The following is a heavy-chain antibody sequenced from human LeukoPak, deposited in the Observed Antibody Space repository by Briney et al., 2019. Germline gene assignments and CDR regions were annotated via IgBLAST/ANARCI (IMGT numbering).Heavy chain of an antibody. Sequence: SETLSLTCTVSGGSISSYYWSWIRQPPGKGLEWIGYIYYSGSTNYNPSLKSRVTISVDTSKNQFSLKLSSVTAADTAVYYCARLATTVTTDWYFDLWGRGTLVTDSS. D-gene: IGHD4-17*01. CDR2: IYYSGST. J-gene: IGHJ2*01. CDR1: GGSISSYY. V-gene: IGHV4-59*08. CDR3: ARLATTVTTDWYFDL.